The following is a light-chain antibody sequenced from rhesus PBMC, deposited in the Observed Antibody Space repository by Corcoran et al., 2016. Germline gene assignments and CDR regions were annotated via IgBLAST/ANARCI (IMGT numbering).Light chain of an antibody. CDR1: ENVNNY. Sequence: DIQMTQSPSSLSASVGDRVTITCRASENVNNYLTWYQQKPGKAPKLLIYKANTLQSGVPSRFSGSGSGTDYTFTISSLQPEDVATYYCQHGYGTPFTFGPGTKLDIK. CDR2: KAN. CDR3: QHGYGTPFT. J-gene: IGKJ3*01. V-gene: IGKV1-74*01.